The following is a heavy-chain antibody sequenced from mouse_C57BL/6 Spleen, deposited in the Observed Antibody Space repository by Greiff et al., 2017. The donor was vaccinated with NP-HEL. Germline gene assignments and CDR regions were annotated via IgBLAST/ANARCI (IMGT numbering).Heavy chain of an antibody. CDR2: IDPSDSYT. CDR1: GYTFTSYW. J-gene: IGHJ3*01. CDR3: ARTGTVAY. Sequence: QVHVKQPGAELVRPGTSVKLSCKASGYTFTSYWMHWVKQRPGQGLEWIGVIDPSDSYTNYNQKFKGKATLTVDTSSSTAYMQLSSLTSEDSAVYYCARTGTVAYWGQGTLVTVSA. V-gene: IGHV1-59*01. D-gene: IGHD4-1*01.